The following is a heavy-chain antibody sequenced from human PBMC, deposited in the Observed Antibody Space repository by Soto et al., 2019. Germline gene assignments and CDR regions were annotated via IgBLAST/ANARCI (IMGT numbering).Heavy chain of an antibody. CDR2: IYYSGST. V-gene: IGHV4-39*01. Sequence: QLQLQESGPGLVKPSETLSLTCTVSGGSISSSSYYWGWIRQPPGKGLEWIGSIYYSGSTYYNPSLKSRVTISVDTSKNQFSLKLSSVTAADTAVYYCARHALGGRENWFDPWGQGTLVTVSS. CDR3: ARHALGGRENWFDP. CDR1: GGSISSSSYY. D-gene: IGHD1-26*01. J-gene: IGHJ5*02.